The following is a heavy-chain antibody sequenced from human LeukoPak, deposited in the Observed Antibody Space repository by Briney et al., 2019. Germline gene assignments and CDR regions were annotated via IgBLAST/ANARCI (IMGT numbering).Heavy chain of an antibody. Sequence: PSETLSLTCAVYGGSFSGYYWSWIRQPPGKGLEWIGEINHSGSTNYNPSLKSRVTISLDTSKNQFSLKLSSVTAADTAVYYCARGMTGTPEYNLVPQLPNYFDYWGQGTLVTVSS. V-gene: IGHV4-34*01. CDR3: ARGMTGTPEYNLVPQLPNYFDY. CDR2: INHSGST. D-gene: IGHD1-20*01. J-gene: IGHJ4*02. CDR1: GGSFSGYY.